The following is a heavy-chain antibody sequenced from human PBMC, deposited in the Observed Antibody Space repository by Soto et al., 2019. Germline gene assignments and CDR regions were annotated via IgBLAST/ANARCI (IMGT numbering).Heavy chain of an antibody. CDR3: ARDENYAFDY. Sequence: QPGGSPRLSCAASGFMFSDYSMNWVRQAPGKELEWVAYISNRYSIITYADSVKGRFTISTDNARNSLYLQMNNLKVEDTAVYYCARDENYAFDYWGQGTLVTVSS. J-gene: IGHJ4*02. V-gene: IGHV3-48*04. D-gene: IGHD1-7*01. CDR1: GFMFSDYS. CDR2: ISNRYSII.